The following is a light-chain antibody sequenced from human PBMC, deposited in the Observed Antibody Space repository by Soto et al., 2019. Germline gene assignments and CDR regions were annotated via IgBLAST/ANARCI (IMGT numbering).Light chain of an antibody. CDR1: SGDIGGNNY. CDR2: DVS. V-gene: IGLV2-14*03. Sequence: QSVLTQPASVSGSPGQSTTISCTGTSGDIGGNNYVSWYQQHPGKAPKLMIYDVSDRASGASSRFSGSKSRNTASLTISGLQPEDEADYYCSSFTFTSTFLGTGTKVTVL. J-gene: IGLJ1*01. CDR3: SSFTFTSTF.